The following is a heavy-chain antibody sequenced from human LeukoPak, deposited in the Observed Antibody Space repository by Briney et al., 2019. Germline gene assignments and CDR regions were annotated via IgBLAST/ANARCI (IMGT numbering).Heavy chain of an antibody. CDR1: GYTFIWYY. CDR3: ARWTTTYLDY. D-gene: IGHD3/OR15-3a*01. Sequence: GASVKVSCKASGYTFIWYYIHWVRQAHGQGLEWLGIVNPSGDSTNYAQKFQGRVTMTRDTSTSTVYMELSSLRSEDTAVYYCARWTTTYLDYWGQGTLVTVSS. V-gene: IGHV1-46*01. J-gene: IGHJ4*02. CDR2: VNPSGDST.